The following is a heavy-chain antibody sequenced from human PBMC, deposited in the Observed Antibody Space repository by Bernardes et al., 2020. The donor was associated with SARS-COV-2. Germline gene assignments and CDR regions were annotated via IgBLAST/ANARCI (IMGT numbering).Heavy chain of an antibody. CDR2: FHHGGRT. CDR1: GVSITNTNYY. D-gene: IGHD2-21*02. Sequence: SETLSLTCTVSGVSITNTNYYWGWIRQPPGGGLEWIGSFHHGGRTYSSPSLRSRVTLSVDTSKNQVSLSLTSVTAADTAVYFCARHSSDSRPLFYYYALDVWGQGTAVTVAS. V-gene: IGHV4-39*01. J-gene: IGHJ6*02. CDR3: ARHSSDSRPLFYYYALDV.